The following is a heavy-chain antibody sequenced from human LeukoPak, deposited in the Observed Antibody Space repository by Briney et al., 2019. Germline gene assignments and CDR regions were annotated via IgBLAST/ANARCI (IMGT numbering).Heavy chain of an antibody. V-gene: IGHV3-7*01. CDR3: ATDRGWRTSGYYLYYFEY. D-gene: IGHD3-3*01. Sequence: GGSLRLSWAASGFFFRNYFMSWVRQAPGKGLEWVASIKNDGSEKYYVDSVRGRYTISRDNTKNSLYLQMSSLRAEDTAVYYCATDRGWRTSGYYLYYFEYWGQGTLVTFSS. CDR2: IKNDGSEK. J-gene: IGHJ4*02. CDR1: GFFFRNYF.